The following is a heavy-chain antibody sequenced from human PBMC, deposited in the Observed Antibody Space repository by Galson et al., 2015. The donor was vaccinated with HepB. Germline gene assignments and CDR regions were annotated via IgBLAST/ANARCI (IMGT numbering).Heavy chain of an antibody. CDR3: TSTRGYSGYDFPLGFDY. CDR2: IRSKAYGGTT. V-gene: IGHV3-49*04. D-gene: IGHD5-12*01. Sequence: SLRLSCAASGFTFGDYAMSWVRQASGKGLEWVGFIRSKAYGGTTEYAASVKGRFTISRDDSKSIAYLQMNSLKTEDTAVYYCTSTRGYSGYDFPLGFDYWGQGTLVTVSS. CDR1: GFTFGDYA. J-gene: IGHJ4*02.